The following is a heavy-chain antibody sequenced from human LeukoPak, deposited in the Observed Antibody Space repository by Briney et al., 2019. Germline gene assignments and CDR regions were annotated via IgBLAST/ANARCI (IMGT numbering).Heavy chain of an antibody. J-gene: IGHJ4*02. V-gene: IGHV3-74*01. Sequence: GRSLRLSCAASGFTFSSYWMHWVRQAPGKGLVWVSRINSDGSGTSYADSVKGRFTISRDNAKNTLYLQMNSLRAEDTAVYYCTRGYGSSLGGYWGQGTLVTVSS. D-gene: IGHD3-16*01. CDR3: TRGYGSSLGGY. CDR2: INSDGSGT. CDR1: GFTFSSYW.